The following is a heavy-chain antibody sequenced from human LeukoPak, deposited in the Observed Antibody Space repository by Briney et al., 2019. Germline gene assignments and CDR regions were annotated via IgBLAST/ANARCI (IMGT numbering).Heavy chain of an antibody. CDR3: ARAQYYFDF. CDR1: GFTFSDYY. Sequence: GGSLRLSCAASGFTFSDYYMSWIRQAPGKGLEWLSYITSTSSYTNYADSVKGRFTISRDNAKKLVYLQMNSLRVEDTAVYYCARAQYYFDFWGQGALVIVSS. J-gene: IGHJ4*02. CDR2: ITSTSSYT. V-gene: IGHV3-11*06.